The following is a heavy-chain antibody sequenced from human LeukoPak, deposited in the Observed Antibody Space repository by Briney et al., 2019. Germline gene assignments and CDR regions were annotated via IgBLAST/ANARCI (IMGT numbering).Heavy chain of an antibody. V-gene: IGHV3-21*04. CDR2: INGSRSYI. J-gene: IGHJ4*02. D-gene: IGHD3-3*01. CDR1: GFTFSSYN. CDR3: ANLTYYDFWSGYKGGDY. Sequence: GGSLRLSCAAPGFTFSSYNMNWVRQAPGKGLEWVSSINGSRSYIYYADSVKGRFTISRDNSKNTLYLQMNSLRAEDTAVYYCANLTYYDFWSGYKGGDYWGQGALVTVSS.